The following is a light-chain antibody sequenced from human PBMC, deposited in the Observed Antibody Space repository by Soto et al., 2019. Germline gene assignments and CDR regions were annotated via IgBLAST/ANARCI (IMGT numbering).Light chain of an antibody. CDR2: AAS. J-gene: IGKJ3*01. Sequence: AIQMTQSPSSLSSSVGDRVTITCRASQGISNGFDWLQQKPGKAPKLLIYAASNLQSGVPARFSGSGSGADFTLTIISMQPEDFATYYCLQKYFYPFTFGHGTKVEIK. V-gene: IGKV1-6*01. CDR3: LQKYFYPFT. CDR1: QGISNG.